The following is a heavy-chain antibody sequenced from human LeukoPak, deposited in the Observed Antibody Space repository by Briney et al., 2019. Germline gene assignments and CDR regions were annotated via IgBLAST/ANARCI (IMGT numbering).Heavy chain of an antibody. V-gene: IGHV4-34*01. D-gene: IGHD6-19*01. CDR3: ARGSSGWYAS. Sequence: SETLSLTCAVYGGSFSGYYWSWIRQPPGKGLEWIGEINHSGSTNYNPSLKSRVTISVDTSKNRFSLKLSSVTAADTAVYYCARGSSGWYASWDQGTLVTVSS. J-gene: IGHJ4*02. CDR2: INHSGST. CDR1: GGSFSGYY.